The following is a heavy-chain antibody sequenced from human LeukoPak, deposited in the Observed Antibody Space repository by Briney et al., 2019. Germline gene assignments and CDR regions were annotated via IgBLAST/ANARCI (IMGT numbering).Heavy chain of an antibody. Sequence: GGSLRLSCAASGFTFSNYAMSWVRQAPGKGLEWVSGISSTGGATYYADSVKGRFTISRDNSKNTLSLQMNSLRAEDTAVYYCAKGIESSGSYYTSFDYWGQGTLVTVSS. CDR1: GFTFSNYA. D-gene: IGHD1-26*01. J-gene: IGHJ4*02. CDR3: AKGIESSGSYYTSFDY. CDR2: ISSTGGAT. V-gene: IGHV3-23*01.